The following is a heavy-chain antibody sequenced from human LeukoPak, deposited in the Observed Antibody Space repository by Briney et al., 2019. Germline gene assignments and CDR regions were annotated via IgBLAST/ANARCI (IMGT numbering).Heavy chain of an antibody. D-gene: IGHD3-10*01. CDR3: ARDDDYGSGTYMDV. CDR2: VRPNSGGT. CDR1: GYTFTAYY. V-gene: IGHV1-2*02. J-gene: IGHJ6*03. Sequence: ASVKVSCKTSGYTFTAYYMHWVRRAPGQGLEWMGWVRPNSGGTKYSQKFQGRVTMTRDTSINTAYMELDRLRSDDTAVYYCARDDDYGSGTYMDVWGKGTTVTVSS.